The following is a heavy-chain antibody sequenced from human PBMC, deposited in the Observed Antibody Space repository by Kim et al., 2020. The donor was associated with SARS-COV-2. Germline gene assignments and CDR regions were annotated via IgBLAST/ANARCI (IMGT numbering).Heavy chain of an antibody. Sequence: GGSLRLSCAASGFTFKDAYMSWVRQSPGKGLEWIARISTTRRSGATNYLDPVRGRFTNTREDSKNTLFLQKNSLKTEDTAVYYCTPDGGGDCGGDCYEGSWGRGILVTVSS. V-gene: IGHV3-15*01. CDR3: TPDGGGDCGGDCYEGS. J-gene: IGHJ5*02. CDR2: ISTTRRSGAT. D-gene: IGHD2-21*02. CDR1: GFTFKDAY.